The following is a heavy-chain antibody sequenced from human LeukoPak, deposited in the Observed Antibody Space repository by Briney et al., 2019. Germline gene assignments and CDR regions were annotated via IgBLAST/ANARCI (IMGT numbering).Heavy chain of an antibody. J-gene: IGHJ4*02. CDR2: ISGSGGST. D-gene: IGHD2-2*01. CDR3: AKYSYIVVVPAATIDY. CDR1: GFTFSSYA. V-gene: IGHV3-23*01. Sequence: GGSLRLSCAASGFTFSSYAMSWVRQAPGKGLEWVSAISGSGGSTYYADSVKGRFTISRDNSKSTLYLQMNSLRAEDTAVYYCAKYSYIVVVPAATIDYWGQGTLVTVSS.